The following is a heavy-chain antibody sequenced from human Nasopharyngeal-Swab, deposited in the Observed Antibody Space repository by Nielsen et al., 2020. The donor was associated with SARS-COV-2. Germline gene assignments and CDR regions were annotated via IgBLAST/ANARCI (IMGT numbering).Heavy chain of an antibody. CDR2: IYYSGST. CDR3: ARGKAVTYDY. CDR1: GGSVSSGSYY. V-gene: IGHV4-61*01. D-gene: IGHD4-17*01. Sequence: SETLSLTCTVSGGSVSSGSYYWSWIRQPPGKGLEWIGYIYYSGSTNYNPSLKSRVTISVDSSKNQFSLKLSSVTAADTAVYYCARGKAVTYDYWGQGTLVTAPQ. J-gene: IGHJ4*02.